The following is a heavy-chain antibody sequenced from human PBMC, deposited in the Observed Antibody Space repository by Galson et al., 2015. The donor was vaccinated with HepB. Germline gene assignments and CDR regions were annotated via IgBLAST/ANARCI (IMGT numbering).Heavy chain of an antibody. D-gene: IGHD3-3*01. V-gene: IGHV3-30-3*01. CDR3: ARQYGGGYYLGTAFDY. Sequence: SLRLSCAASGFTFSSYAMHWVRQAPGKGLEWVAVISYDGSNKYYADSVKGRFTISRDNSKNTLYLQMNSLRAEGTAVYYCARQYGGGYYLGTAFDYWGQGTLVTVSS. CDR2: ISYDGSNK. CDR1: GFTFSSYA. J-gene: IGHJ4*02.